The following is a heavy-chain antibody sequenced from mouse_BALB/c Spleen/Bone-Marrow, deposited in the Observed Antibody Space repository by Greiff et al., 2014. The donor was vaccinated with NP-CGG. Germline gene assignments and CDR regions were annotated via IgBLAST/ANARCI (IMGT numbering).Heavy chain of an antibody. CDR1: GFTFTDYY. V-gene: IGHV7-3*02. CDR3: ARDKNYGSYWYFDV. J-gene: IGHJ1*01. CDR2: IRNKANGYTT. Sequence: EVMLVESGGGLVQPGGSLRLSCATSGFTFTDYYMSWVRQPPGKALEWLGFIRNKANGYTTEYSASVKGRFTISRDNSQSILYPQMNTLRAEDSATYYCARDKNYGSYWYFDVWGAGTTVTVSS. D-gene: IGHD2-1*01.